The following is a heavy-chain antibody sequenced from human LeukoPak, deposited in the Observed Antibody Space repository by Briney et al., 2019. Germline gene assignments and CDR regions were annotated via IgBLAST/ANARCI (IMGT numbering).Heavy chain of an antibody. J-gene: IGHJ4*02. CDR1: GGSISSGSYY. CDR3: ARDPYCSGGSCYSY. D-gene: IGHD2-15*01. Sequence: SETLYLSCTVAGGSISSGSYYCSWIRQPAGKGLEWVGRIYTSGSTNYNPSLKGRVTISVDTSKNQFSLKLSSVTAADTAVYYCARDPYCSGGSCYSYWGQGTLVTVSS. CDR2: IYTSGST. V-gene: IGHV4-61*02.